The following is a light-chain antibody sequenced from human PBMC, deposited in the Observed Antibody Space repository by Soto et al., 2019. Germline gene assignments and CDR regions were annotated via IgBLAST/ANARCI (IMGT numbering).Light chain of an antibody. CDR2: DVS. CDR1: SSDVGGYNY. Sequence: SALTKPASVYRPPGQSITISCTGTSSDVGGYNYVSWYQHHPGKAPKLMIFDVSNRPSGVSNRFSGSKSGNTASLTISGLQPEDEADYYCSSYTTSNTRQIVFGTGTKVTVL. CDR3: SSYTTSNTRQIV. V-gene: IGLV2-14*03. J-gene: IGLJ1*01.